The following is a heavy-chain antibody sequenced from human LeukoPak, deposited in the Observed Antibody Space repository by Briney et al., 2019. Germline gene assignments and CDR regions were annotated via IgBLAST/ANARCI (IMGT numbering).Heavy chain of an antibody. CDR2: IYYSGST. CDR3: ASARLGSGLEGAFDI. V-gene: IGHV4-59*01. J-gene: IGHJ3*02. CDR1: GGSISSYF. Sequence: SETLSLTCTVSGGSISSYFWSWIRQPPGKGLGWIGYIYYSGSTNYNPSLKSRVTISVDTSKNQFSLKLSSVTAADTAVYYCASARLGSGLEGAFDIWGQGTMVTVSS. D-gene: IGHD6-25*01.